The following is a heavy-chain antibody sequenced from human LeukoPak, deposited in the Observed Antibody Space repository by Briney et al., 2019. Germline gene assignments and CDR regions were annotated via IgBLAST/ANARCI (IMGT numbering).Heavy chain of an antibody. CDR1: GFTFDDYA. CDR2: ISWNSGSI. Sequence: GGSLRLSCAASGFTFDDYAMHWARQAPGKGLEWVSGISWNSGSIGYADSVKGRFTISRDNAKNSLYLQMNSLRAEDTAVYYCAKDPRSSWYYFDYWGQGTLVTVSS. V-gene: IGHV3-9*01. D-gene: IGHD6-13*01. J-gene: IGHJ4*02. CDR3: AKDPRSSWYYFDY.